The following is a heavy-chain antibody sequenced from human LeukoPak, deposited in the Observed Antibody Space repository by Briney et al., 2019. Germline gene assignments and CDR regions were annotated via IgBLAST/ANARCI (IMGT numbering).Heavy chain of an antibody. CDR1: GFTFSSYA. Sequence: GGSLRLSCAASGFTFSSYAMNWVRQAPGKGLEWVSGIGYTGDSTFYADSVKGRFTVSRDSSKNTLFLHMNSLRAEDTALYYCAKPNYWGCIDYWGQGTLVTVSS. J-gene: IGHJ4*02. V-gene: IGHV3-23*01. CDR2: IGYTGDST. CDR3: AKPNYWGCIDY. D-gene: IGHD2-8*02.